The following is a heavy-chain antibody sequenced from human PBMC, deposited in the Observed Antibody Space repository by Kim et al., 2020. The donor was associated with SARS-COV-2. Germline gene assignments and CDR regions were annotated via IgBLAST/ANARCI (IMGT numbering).Heavy chain of an antibody. Sequence: GGSLRLSCAASGFTFDDYAMHWVRQAPGKGLEWVSLISWDGGSTYYADSVKGRFTISRDNSKNSLYLQMNSLRAEDTALYYCAKDIGNNYYGSGRLGRFDYWGQGTLVTVSS. CDR2: ISWDGGST. D-gene: IGHD3-10*01. J-gene: IGHJ4*02. CDR3: AKDIGNNYYGSGRLGRFDY. V-gene: IGHV3-43D*03. CDR1: GFTFDDYA.